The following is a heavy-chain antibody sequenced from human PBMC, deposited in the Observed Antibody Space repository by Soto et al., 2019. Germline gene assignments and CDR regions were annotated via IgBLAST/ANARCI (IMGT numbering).Heavy chain of an antibody. V-gene: IGHV5-51*01. CDR1: GYSFTSYL. Sequence: PGESLKISCEGSGYSFTSYLIGWVRQMPGKGLELMGIIYPGDSDTRYSPSFQGQVTISADKSISTAYLQWSRLKASDTAMYYCARHSNYDSTYNWFDTWGQGTLVTVSS. CDR2: IYPGDSDT. J-gene: IGHJ5*02. CDR3: ARHSNYDSTYNWFDT. D-gene: IGHD3-22*01.